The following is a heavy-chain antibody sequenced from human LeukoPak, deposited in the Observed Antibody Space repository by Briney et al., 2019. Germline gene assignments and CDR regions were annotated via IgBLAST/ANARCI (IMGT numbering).Heavy chain of an antibody. J-gene: IGHJ4*02. CDR3: AWSGYSYGTIDY. CDR2: IIPIFGTA. CDR1: GGTFSSYA. D-gene: IGHD5-18*01. Sequence: SVKVSCKASGGTFSSYAISWVRQAPGQGLEWMGGIIPIFGTANYAQKFQGRVTITADESTSTAYMELSSLRSEDTVVYYCAWSGYSYGTIDYWGQGTLVTVSS. V-gene: IGHV1-69*01.